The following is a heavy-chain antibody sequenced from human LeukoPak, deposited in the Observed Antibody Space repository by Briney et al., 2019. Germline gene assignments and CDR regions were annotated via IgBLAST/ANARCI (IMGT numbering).Heavy chain of an antibody. V-gene: IGHV3-9*01. CDR1: GFTFDDYA. CDR3: ASTYCGGDCYFNAEYFQH. Sequence: PGGSLRLSCAASGFTFDDYAMRWVRQAPGKGLEWVSGISWNSGSIGYADSVKGRFTISRDNAKNSLYLQMNSLRAEDTALYYCASTYCGGDCYFNAEYFQHWGQGTLVTVSS. J-gene: IGHJ1*01. CDR2: ISWNSGSI. D-gene: IGHD2-21*02.